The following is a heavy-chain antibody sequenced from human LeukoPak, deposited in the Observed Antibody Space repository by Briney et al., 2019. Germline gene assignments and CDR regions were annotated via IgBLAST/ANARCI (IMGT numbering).Heavy chain of an antibody. V-gene: IGHV4-34*01. J-gene: IGHJ6*03. Sequence: SETLSLTCAVYGGSFSGYYWSWIRQPPGKGLEWIGEINHSGSTNYNPSLKSRVTISVDTSKNQFSLKLSSVTAADTAVYYCARVRSDPYYYYYYMDVWGKGTTVTITS. CDR3: ARVRSDPYYYYYYMDV. D-gene: IGHD1-26*01. CDR1: GGSFSGYY. CDR2: INHSGST.